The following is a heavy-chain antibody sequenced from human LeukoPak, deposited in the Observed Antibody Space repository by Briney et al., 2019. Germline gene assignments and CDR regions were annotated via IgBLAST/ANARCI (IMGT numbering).Heavy chain of an antibody. CDR1: GFTFSSAW. Sequence: GGSLRLSCAASGFTFSSAWMHWVRQAPGTGLVWVSRITDDATTTYADSVKGRFTISRDNAKNTLYLQINSLRAEDTAVYYCVRDRVGPDYWGQGTLVTVSS. CDR3: VRDRVGPDY. V-gene: IGHV3-74*03. CDR2: ITDDATT. J-gene: IGHJ4*02. D-gene: IGHD1-26*01.